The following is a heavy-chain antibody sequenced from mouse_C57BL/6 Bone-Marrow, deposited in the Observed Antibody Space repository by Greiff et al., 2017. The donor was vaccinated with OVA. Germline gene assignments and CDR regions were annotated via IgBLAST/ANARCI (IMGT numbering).Heavy chain of an antibody. CDR3: ARGGRFAY. CDR1: GYAFSSSW. V-gene: IGHV1-82*01. J-gene: IGHJ3*01. CDR2: IYPGDGDT. Sequence: VQLQQSGPELVKPGASVKISCKASGYAFSSSWMNWVKQRPGKGLEWIGRIYPGDGDTNYNGKFKGKATLTADKSSSTAYMQLSSLTSEDSAVDFCARGGRFAYWGQGTLVTVSA.